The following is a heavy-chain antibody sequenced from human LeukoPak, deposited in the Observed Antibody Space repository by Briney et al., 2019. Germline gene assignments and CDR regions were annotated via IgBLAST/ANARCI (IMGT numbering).Heavy chain of an antibody. D-gene: IGHD6-19*01. Sequence: ASVTVSCKASGYTFTSYDINWVRQATGQGREWMGWMNPNSGNTDYAQKFQGRVTITRNTSISTAYMELSSLRSEDPAVYYCARFYSSGWSFDYWGQGTLVTVSS. J-gene: IGHJ4*02. CDR3: ARFYSSGWSFDY. V-gene: IGHV1-8*03. CDR2: MNPNSGNT. CDR1: GYTFTSYD.